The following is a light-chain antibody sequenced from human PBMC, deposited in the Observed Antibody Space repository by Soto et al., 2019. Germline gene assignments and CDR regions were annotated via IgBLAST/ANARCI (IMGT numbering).Light chain of an antibody. CDR2: GNS. CDR1: SSNIGAGYD. CDR3: QSYDSSLSGSRVV. V-gene: IGLV1-40*01. Sequence: QSVLTQPPSVSGAPGQRVTISCTGSSSNIGAGYDVHWYQQLPGTAPKLLIYGNSNRPSGVPDRFSGSKSGTSASLAITGLQAEDEADYYCQSYDSSLSGSRVVFGGGTKLPS. J-gene: IGLJ2*01.